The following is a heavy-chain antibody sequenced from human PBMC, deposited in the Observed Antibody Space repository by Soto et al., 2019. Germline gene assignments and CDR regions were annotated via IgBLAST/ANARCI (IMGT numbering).Heavy chain of an antibody. CDR2: IYYGGHT. D-gene: IGHD1-20*01. CDR3: AAYNWNAVGPHDYAF. Sequence: KPSETLSLTCTVSGGSVNSGTYYWSWIRQPPGKRLEWIGYIYYGGHTKYTPSLKSRVTISLDTSKNQFSLKLSSVTAADTAVYYCAAYNWNAVGPHDYAFWGQGALVTVSS. CDR1: GGSVNSGTYY. V-gene: IGHV4-61*01. J-gene: IGHJ4*02.